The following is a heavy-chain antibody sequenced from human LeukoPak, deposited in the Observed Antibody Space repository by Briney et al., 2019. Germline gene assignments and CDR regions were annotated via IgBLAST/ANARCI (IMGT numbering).Heavy chain of an antibody. V-gene: IGHV4-38-2*02. Sequence: SETLSLTCTVSGYSISSGYYWGWIRQPPGKGLEWIGSIYHSGSTYYNPSLKSRVTISVDTSKNQFSLKLSSVTAADTAVYYCARLTKNDSGSFRFGKKKRGYMDVWGKGTTVTISS. J-gene: IGHJ6*03. D-gene: IGHD3-10*01. CDR2: IYHSGST. CDR3: ARLTKNDSGSFRFGKKKRGYMDV. CDR1: GYSISSGYY.